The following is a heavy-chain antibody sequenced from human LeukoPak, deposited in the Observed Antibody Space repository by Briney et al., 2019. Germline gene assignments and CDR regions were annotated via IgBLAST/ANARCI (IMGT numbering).Heavy chain of an antibody. J-gene: IGHJ3*02. CDR3: ARDRPARYCSSTSCASADI. Sequence: ASVKVSCKASGYTFTSYGISWVRQAPGQGLEWMGWISAYNCNTNYAQKLQGRVTMTTDTSTSTAYMELRSLRSDDTAVYYCARDRPARYCSSTSCASADIWGQGTMVTVSS. V-gene: IGHV1-18*01. D-gene: IGHD2-2*01. CDR1: GYTFTSYG. CDR2: ISAYNCNT.